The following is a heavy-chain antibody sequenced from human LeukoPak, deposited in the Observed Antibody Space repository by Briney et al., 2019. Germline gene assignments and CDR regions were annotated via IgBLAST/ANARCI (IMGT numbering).Heavy chain of an antibody. CDR2: INPNSGTT. CDR3: ARCQSVATHWFDP. Sequence: ASVKVSCKASGFILSDYYIHWVRQAPGQGLEWMGWINPNSGTTHSAPKFQGRVTMTRDTPISTVVLEVTTLRSDDTAVYYCARCQSVATHWFDPWGQGTLVIVSS. CDR1: GFILSDYY. J-gene: IGHJ5*02. V-gene: IGHV1-2*02.